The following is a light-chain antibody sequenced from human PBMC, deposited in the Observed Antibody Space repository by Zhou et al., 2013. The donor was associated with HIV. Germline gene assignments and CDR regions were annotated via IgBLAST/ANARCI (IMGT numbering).Light chain of an antibody. CDR2: GAS. CDR3: QQHSSSFT. CDR1: QSVRSD. J-gene: IGKJ3*01. Sequence: EILMTQSPATLSASPGERATLSCRASQSVRSDLAWYQQKPGQAPRLLIYGASTRATGIPATFSGSGSGTDFTLTISSLEPEDFAVYYCQQHSSSFTFGPGTIVEIK. V-gene: IGKV3-11*01.